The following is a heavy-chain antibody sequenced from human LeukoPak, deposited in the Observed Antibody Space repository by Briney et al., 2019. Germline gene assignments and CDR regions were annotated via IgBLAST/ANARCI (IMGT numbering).Heavy chain of an antibody. CDR3: ARIVAVTAIVDY. CDR1: GGSISSSSYY. D-gene: IGHD2-21*02. V-gene: IGHV4-39*07. CDR2: IYYTGST. Sequence: SETLSLTCTVSGGSISSSSYYWGWIRQPPGKGLEWIGNIYYTGSTYYNPSLKSRVTISVDTSKNHFSLKLTSVTAADTAVYWCARIVAVTAIVDYWGQGTLVTVSS. J-gene: IGHJ4*02.